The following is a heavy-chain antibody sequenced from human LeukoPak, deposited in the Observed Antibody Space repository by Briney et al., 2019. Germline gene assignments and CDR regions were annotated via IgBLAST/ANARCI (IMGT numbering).Heavy chain of an antibody. V-gene: IGHV4-39*07. J-gene: IGHJ5*02. CDR3: ARERKRITIFGVVILKKNWFDP. D-gene: IGHD3-3*01. Sequence: SETLSLTCTVSGGSISSSSYYWGWIRQPPGKGLEWIGSIYYSGSTYYNPSLKSRVTISVDTSKNQFSLKLSSVTAADTAVYYCARERKRITIFGVVILKKNWFDPWGQGTLVTVSS. CDR1: GGSISSSSYY. CDR2: IYYSGST.